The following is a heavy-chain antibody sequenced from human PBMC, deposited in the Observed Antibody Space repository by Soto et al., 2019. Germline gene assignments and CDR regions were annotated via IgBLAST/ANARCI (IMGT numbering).Heavy chain of an antibody. CDR1: GGSFSGYY. V-gene: IGHV4-34*01. J-gene: IGHJ4*02. CDR3: ARVRSSRGYSYGYYFDY. CDR2: INHSGST. Sequence: LSLTCAVYGGSFSGYYWSWIRQPPGKGLEWIGEINHSGSTNYNPSLKSRVTISVDTSKNQFSLKLSSVTAADTAVYYCARVRSSRGYSYGYYFDYWGQGTLVTVSS. D-gene: IGHD5-18*01.